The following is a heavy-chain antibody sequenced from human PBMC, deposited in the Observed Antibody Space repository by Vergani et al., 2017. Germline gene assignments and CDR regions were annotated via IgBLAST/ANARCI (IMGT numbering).Heavy chain of an antibody. V-gene: IGHV3-30*03. CDR1: GFTFSSYG. CDR3: ASKEAAAGSPYYYHYMDV. CDR2: ISYDGAKK. Sequence: QVQLVESGGGIVQPGRSLRLSCAASGFTFSSYGMHWVRQAPGKGLEWVAVISYDGAKKYYADSVKGRFTVSRDNSKNTLYLQMNSLRPEDTAVYYCASKEAAAGSPYYYHYMDVWGIGTTVTVSS. D-gene: IGHD6-13*01. J-gene: IGHJ6*03.